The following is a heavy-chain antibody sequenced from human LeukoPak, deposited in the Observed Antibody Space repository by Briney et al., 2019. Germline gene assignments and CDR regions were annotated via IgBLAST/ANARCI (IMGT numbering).Heavy chain of an antibody. CDR3: ARVLSELGASLGFDY. Sequence: SETLSLTCTVSGGSISSGSYYWSWIRQPAGKGLEWIGRIYTSGSTNYNPSLKSRVTISVDTSKNQFSLKLSSVTAADTAVYYCARVLSELGASLGFDYWGQGTLVTVSS. CDR2: IYTSGST. D-gene: IGHD1-26*01. J-gene: IGHJ4*02. V-gene: IGHV4-61*02. CDR1: GGSISSGSYY.